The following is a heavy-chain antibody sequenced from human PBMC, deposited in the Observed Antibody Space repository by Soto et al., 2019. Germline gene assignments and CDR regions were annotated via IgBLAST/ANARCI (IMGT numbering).Heavy chain of an antibody. CDR3: ARDRGGGYFTGGLDH. CDR1: GFTFSSYA. J-gene: IGHJ4*02. CDR2: ISSGAGT. Sequence: GGSLRLSCAASGFTFSSYAMSWVRQVPGKGLEWVSAISSGAGTYYVDSVKGRFTISRDNAKNSLYLQMNSLRAEDTALYYCARDRGGGYFTGGLDHWGQGTLVTVSS. D-gene: IGHD2-21*01. V-gene: IGHV3-23*01.